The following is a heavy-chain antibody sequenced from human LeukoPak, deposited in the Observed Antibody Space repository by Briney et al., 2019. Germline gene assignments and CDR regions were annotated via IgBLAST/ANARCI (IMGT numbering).Heavy chain of an antibody. CDR1: GCSFTNCC. J-gene: IGHJ3*02. V-gene: IGHV5-51*01. D-gene: IGHD1-26*01. CDR3: ARARGTYANDTFDI. Sequence: ESLMTLCKGSGCSFTNCCFGWWIRMPAGGGVGLGGIFPASCGTRYNPSFQSQVTISADKSISTAYLHWSSLRSSDTAMYYCARARGTYANDTFDIWGQGTMVTVSP. CDR2: IFPASCGT.